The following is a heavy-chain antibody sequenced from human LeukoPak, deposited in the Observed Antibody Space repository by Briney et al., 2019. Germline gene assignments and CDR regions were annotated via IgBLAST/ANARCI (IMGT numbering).Heavy chain of an antibody. CDR2: ISSSSVYI. Sequence: PGGSLRLSCAASGFSFCDYYMSWIRQAPGKGLEWISYISSSSVYINYADSVKGRFTISKYNPKNSLYLQMNSLRPEDTAVYYCARVGLLYGYGSLGEYYFDYWGQGTLVTVSS. CDR1: GFSFCDYY. CDR3: ARVGLLYGYGSLGEYYFDY. J-gene: IGHJ4*02. V-gene: IGHV3-11*05. D-gene: IGHD5-18*01.